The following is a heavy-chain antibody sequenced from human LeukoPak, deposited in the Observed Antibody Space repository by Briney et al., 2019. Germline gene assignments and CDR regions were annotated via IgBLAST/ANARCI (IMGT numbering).Heavy chain of an antibody. Sequence: SVKVSCKASGGTFSSYAISWVRQAPGQGLEWMGGIIPIFGTANYAQKFQGRVTITADESTSTAYMELSSLRSEDTAVYYCARALIAAAGKLGSGYYYYYMDVWGKGTTVTISS. J-gene: IGHJ6*03. CDR1: GGTFSSYA. CDR3: ARALIAAAGKLGSGYYYYYMDV. V-gene: IGHV1-69*13. CDR2: IIPIFGTA. D-gene: IGHD6-13*01.